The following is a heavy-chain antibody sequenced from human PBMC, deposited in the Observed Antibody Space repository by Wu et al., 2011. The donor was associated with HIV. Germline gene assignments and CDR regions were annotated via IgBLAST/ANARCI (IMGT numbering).Heavy chain of an antibody. J-gene: IGHJ6*03. D-gene: IGHD2-21*01. CDR3: ARGDPREAYFHFYMDV. V-gene: IGHV1-69*15. CDR1: RRPLQHKY. Sequence: KRPRGTSGERSPARATRRPLQHKYYRTGCDRPLDKGLNGWGRIVPIFATPNYAQKFQGRLTLTADEATNTAYMELRGLRSEDTGVYYCARGDPREAYFHFYMDVWGKGTTVTVSS. CDR2: IVPIFATP.